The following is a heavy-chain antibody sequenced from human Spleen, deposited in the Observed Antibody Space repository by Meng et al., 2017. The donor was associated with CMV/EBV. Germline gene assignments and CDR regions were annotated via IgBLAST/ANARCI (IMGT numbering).Heavy chain of an antibody. Sequence: FALSNTGVGVGWIRQPPGKDLEWLASIYWNDDKTYNPFLKSRLTITKDTPKKQVILIMTNMDPVDTATYYCAHRPSEVWSGYRNWFDPWGQGTLVTVSS. CDR1: FALSNTGVG. V-gene: IGHV2-5*01. CDR2: IYWNDDK. CDR3: AHRPSEVWSGYRNWFDP. J-gene: IGHJ5*02. D-gene: IGHD3-3*01.